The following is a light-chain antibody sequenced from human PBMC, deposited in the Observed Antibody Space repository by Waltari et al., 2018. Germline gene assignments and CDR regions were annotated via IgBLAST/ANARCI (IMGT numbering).Light chain of an antibody. V-gene: IGKV1-39*01. CDR2: GAS. Sequence: DIQMPQCPSSLSASVGDKVTTTCRASQSISHYLNWYQQKPQKAPKLLMFGASSLQSGVPSRFSGSGSGTDFTLTINNLQPEDFATYYCQQSYSSPWTFGQGTRVEIK. CDR1: QSISHY. J-gene: IGKJ1*01. CDR3: QQSYSSPWT.